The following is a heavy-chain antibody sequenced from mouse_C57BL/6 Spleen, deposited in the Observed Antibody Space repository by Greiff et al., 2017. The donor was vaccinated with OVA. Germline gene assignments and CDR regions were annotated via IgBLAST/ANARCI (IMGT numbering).Heavy chain of an antibody. CDR2: IYPGSGST. D-gene: IGHD2-4*01. CDR1: GYTFTSYW. Sequence: QVQLQQPGAELVKPGASVKMSCKASGYTFTSYWITWVKQRPGQGLEWIGDIYPGSGSTNYHEKFKSKATLTVDTSSSTAYMQLSSLTSEDSAVYYCARGYYDYAWFAYWGQGTLVTVSA. J-gene: IGHJ3*01. CDR3: ARGYYDYAWFAY. V-gene: IGHV1-55*01.